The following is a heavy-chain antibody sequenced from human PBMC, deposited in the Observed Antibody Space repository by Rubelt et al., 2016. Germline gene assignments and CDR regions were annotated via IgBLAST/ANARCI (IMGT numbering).Heavy chain of an antibody. CDR2: INPSGGRT. Sequence: GYIFTSYSMHWVRQAPGQGLEWMGIINPSGGRTTYAQKFKSRVSMTRDTSTSTVYMELSSLRYEDTALYYCARDSSNLAARLPNFDYWGQGTLVSVSS. CDR3: ARDSSNLAARLPNFDY. D-gene: IGHD6-6*01. J-gene: IGHJ4*02. CDR1: GYIFTSYS. V-gene: IGHV1-46*01.